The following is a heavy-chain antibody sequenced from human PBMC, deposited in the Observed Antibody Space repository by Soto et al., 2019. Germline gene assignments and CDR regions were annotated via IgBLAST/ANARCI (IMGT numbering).Heavy chain of an antibody. V-gene: IGHV3-23*01. J-gene: IGHJ6*02. CDR3: AKGSSMVRGVIYYYGMAV. CDR1: GFTFSSYA. CDR2: INGSGGST. Sequence: EVQLLESGGGLVQPGGSLRLTCATSGFTFSSYAMSWGRQAPGKGLEWVSAINGSGGSTYYADSVNGRFTISRDNAQNTLYLQMHSLRAEDPAVYYCAKGSSMVRGVIYYYGMAVWGQGTTVSVSS. D-gene: IGHD3-10*01.